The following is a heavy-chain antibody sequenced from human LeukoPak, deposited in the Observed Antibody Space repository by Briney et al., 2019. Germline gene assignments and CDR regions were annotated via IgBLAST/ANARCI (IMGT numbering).Heavy chain of an antibody. CDR3: TRDIDDVLTGDDAFDV. Sequence: GGSLRLSCAGSGFTFSGYSLNWVRQAPGKGLEWVSSITSSGSSMYYADSVKGRFTISRDNAESSVYLQMNSLRVDDAGLYYCTRDIDDVLTGDDAFDVWGQGTVVTVSS. CDR1: GFTFSGYS. CDR2: ITSSGSSM. J-gene: IGHJ3*01. V-gene: IGHV3-21*03. D-gene: IGHD3-9*01.